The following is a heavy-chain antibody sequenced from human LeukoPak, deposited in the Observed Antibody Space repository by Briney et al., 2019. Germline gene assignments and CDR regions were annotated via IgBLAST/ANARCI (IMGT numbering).Heavy chain of an antibody. D-gene: IGHD4-17*01. CDR3: ASLDYGDYSRDY. J-gene: IGHJ4*02. CDR1: GGSISSGSHY. CDR2: IYTSGST. Sequence: SETLSLTCTVSGGSISSGSHYWSWIRQPAGKGLEWIGRIYTSGSTNYNPSLKSRVTISVDTSKNQFSLKLSSVTAADTAVYYCASLDYGDYSRDYWGQGTLVTVSS. V-gene: IGHV4-61*02.